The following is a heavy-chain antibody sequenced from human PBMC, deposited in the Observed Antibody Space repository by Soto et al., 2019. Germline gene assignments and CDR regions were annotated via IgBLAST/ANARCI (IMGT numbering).Heavy chain of an antibody. Sequence: GASVKVSCKASGGTFSSYTISWVRQAPGQGLEWMGRIIPILGISNYAQKFQGRVTITADKSTSTAYMELSSLRSEDTAVYYCAVVRVYDFWSGYYDDHPDSHPDYYYYMDVWGKGTTVTVSS. CDR2: IIPILGIS. CDR3: AVVRVYDFWSGYYDDHPDSHPDYYYYMDV. J-gene: IGHJ6*03. D-gene: IGHD3-3*01. CDR1: GGTFSSYT. V-gene: IGHV1-69*02.